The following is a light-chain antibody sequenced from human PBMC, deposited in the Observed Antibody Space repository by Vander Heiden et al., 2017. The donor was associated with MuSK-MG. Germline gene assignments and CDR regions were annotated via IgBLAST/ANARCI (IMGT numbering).Light chain of an antibody. CDR2: WAS. CDR3: QQYPHSSKT. CDR1: QSVLYSSNNKNY. J-gene: IGKJ1*01. Sequence: DSVMTQSPDSPAASLGERATINCKSNQSVLYSSNNKNYLAWYQQKPGQPPKLLIYWASTRESGVPDRFSGSGSGTDFTLTISSLQAEDVAVYYCQQYPHSSKTFGQGTKVEIK. V-gene: IGKV4-1*01.